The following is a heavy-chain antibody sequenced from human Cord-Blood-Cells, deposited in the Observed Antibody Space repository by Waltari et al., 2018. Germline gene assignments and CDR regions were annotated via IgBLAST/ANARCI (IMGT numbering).Heavy chain of an antibody. CDR3: ARDSKVRGVITTSTHPHFDY. CDR2: INAGNGNT. CDR1: GYTFTSYA. D-gene: IGHD3-10*01. Sequence: QVQLVQAGAEVKKPGASVKVSCKASGYTFTSYAMHWVRQAHGQGLEWMGWINAGNGNTKYSQKFQGRVTITRDTSASTAYMGLSSLRSEDTAVYYCARDSKVRGVITTSTHPHFDYWGQGTLVTVSS. J-gene: IGHJ4*02. V-gene: IGHV1-3*01.